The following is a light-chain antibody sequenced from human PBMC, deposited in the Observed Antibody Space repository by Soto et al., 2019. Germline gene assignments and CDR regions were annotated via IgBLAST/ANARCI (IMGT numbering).Light chain of an antibody. Sequence: DIQMTQSPSTLSASVGDRVTITCRASEGISSWLAWYQQKPGKAPKLLIYDASTLEAGVPSRFSGSGSGTEFTLNISSLQPDDFATYYCQQYNTYWTFGQGTKVEIK. CDR3: QQYNTYWT. V-gene: IGKV1-5*01. CDR2: DAS. J-gene: IGKJ1*01. CDR1: EGISSW.